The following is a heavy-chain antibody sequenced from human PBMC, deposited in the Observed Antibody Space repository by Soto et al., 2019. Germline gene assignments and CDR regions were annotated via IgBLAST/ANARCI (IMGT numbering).Heavy chain of an antibody. V-gene: IGHV3-23*01. CDR2: ISGSGGST. CDR3: AKLLWFGELVANYGMDV. CDR1: GFTFSSYA. D-gene: IGHD3-10*01. J-gene: IGHJ6*02. Sequence: VGSLRLSCAASGFTFSSYAMSWVRQAPGKGLEWVSAISGSGGSTYYADSVKGRFTISRDNSKNTLYLQMNSLRAEDTAVYYCAKLLWFGELVANYGMDVWGQGTTVTVSS.